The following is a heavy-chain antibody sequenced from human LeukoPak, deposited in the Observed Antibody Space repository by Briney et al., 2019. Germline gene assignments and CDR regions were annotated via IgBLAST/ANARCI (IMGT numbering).Heavy chain of an antibody. J-gene: IGHJ5*02. D-gene: IGHD1-26*01. Sequence: GGSLRLSCAASGFTFSSYWMSWVRQAPGKGLEWVANIKQDGSEKYYVDSVKGRFTISRDNAKNSLYLQMNSLKTEDTAVYYCSKGIVGASTDWLDPWGQGTLVIVSS. CDR1: GFTFSSYW. CDR2: IKQDGSEK. CDR3: SKGIVGASTDWLDP. V-gene: IGHV3-7*03.